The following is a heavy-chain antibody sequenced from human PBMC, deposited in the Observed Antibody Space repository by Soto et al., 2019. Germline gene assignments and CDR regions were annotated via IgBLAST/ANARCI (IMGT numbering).Heavy chain of an antibody. CDR2: INTANDDT. J-gene: IGHJ4*02. CDR3: ARDEGVASGN. Sequence: ASVKVSCKASGYTFSSSPLHWVRQAPGQRPEWMGWINTANDDTKYSQKFQDRVTLTRDTSASTAYMKVSSLTPEDTAVYYRARDEGVASGNWGQGTLVTVSS. CDR1: GYTFSSSP. D-gene: IGHD5-12*01. V-gene: IGHV1-3*04.